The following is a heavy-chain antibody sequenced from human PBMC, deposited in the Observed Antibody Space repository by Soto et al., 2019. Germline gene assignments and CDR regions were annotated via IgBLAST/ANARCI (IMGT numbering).Heavy chain of an antibody. CDR1: GFTFSSYA. V-gene: IGHV3-23*01. CDR3: AKGHGDPTGGLYYYYYMDV. D-gene: IGHD4-17*01. Sequence: GGSLRLSCAASGFTFSSYAMSWVRQAPGKGLEWVSAISGSGGSTYYADSVKGRFTISRDNSKNTLYLQMNSLRAEDTAVYYCAKGHGDPTGGLYYYYYMDVWGKGTTVTVSS. CDR2: ISGSGGST. J-gene: IGHJ6*03.